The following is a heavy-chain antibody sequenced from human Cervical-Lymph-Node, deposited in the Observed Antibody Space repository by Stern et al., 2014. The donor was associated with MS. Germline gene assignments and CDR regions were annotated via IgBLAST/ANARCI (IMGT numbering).Heavy chain of an antibody. Sequence: VHLVESGAEVRKPGSSVKVSCKASGGTFSTSTINWVRQAPGQGLEWMGRIIVILGKSNDAQKFQDRVTFSADKSTTTAYMELRSLRYEDTAVYYCAKEGERGLWYAHGGQGTLVSVS. D-gene: IGHD2-21*01. CDR2: IIVILGKS. V-gene: IGHV1-69*09. CDR3: AKEGERGLWYAH. CDR1: GGTFSTST. J-gene: IGHJ5*02.